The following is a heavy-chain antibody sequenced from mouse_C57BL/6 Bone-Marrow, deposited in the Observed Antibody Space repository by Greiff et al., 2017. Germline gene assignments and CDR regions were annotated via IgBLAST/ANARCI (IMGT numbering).Heavy chain of an antibody. CDR2: ISNLAYSI. Sequence: EVKLVESGGGLVQPGGSLKLSCAASGFTFRDYGMAWVRQAPRKGPEWVAFISNLAYSIYYADTVTGRFTISRGNAKNTLYLEMSSLRSEDTAMYYCARPNYYYGRGGAMDYWGQGTAVTVSS. V-gene: IGHV5-15*04. CDR3: ARPNYYYGRGGAMDY. D-gene: IGHD1-1*01. J-gene: IGHJ4*01. CDR1: GFTFRDYG.